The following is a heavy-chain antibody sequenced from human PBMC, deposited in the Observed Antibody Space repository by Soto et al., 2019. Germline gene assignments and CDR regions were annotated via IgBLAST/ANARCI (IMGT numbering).Heavy chain of an antibody. CDR2: ISSSGSTI. CDR3: AREAAVPLNWFDP. D-gene: IGHD6-6*01. J-gene: IGHJ5*02. Sequence: GGSLRLSCAASGFTFSSYSMNWVRQAPGKGLEWVSYISSSGSTIFSADSVKGRFTISRDNAKNSLYLQMNSLRDKDTAVYYCAREAAVPLNWFDPWGQGTLVTVSS. CDR1: GFTFSSYS. V-gene: IGHV3-48*02.